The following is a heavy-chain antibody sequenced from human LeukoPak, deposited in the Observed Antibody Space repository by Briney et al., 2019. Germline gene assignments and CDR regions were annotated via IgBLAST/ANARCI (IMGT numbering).Heavy chain of an antibody. CDR3: AGAEYYYDSRPFDY. CDR1: GYTLTELS. Sequence: GASVKVSCKVSGYTLTELSMHWVRQAPGKGLEWMGGFDPEDGETIYAQKFQGRVTMTEDTSTDTAYMELSSLRSEDTAVYYCAGAEYYYDSRPFDYWGQGTLVIVPS. CDR2: FDPEDGET. V-gene: IGHV1-24*01. D-gene: IGHD3-22*01. J-gene: IGHJ4*02.